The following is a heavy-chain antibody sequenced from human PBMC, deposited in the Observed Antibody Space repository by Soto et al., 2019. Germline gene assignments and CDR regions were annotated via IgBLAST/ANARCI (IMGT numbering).Heavy chain of an antibody. CDR1: GYTFTSYA. Sequence: ASVKVSCKASGYTFTSYAMHWVRQAPGQRLEWMGWINAGNGNTKYSQKLQGRVTITRDTSARTAYMELSSLRSEDTAVYYCAREGVDRIYYYYYGMDVWGQGTTVTVS. CDR2: INAGNGNT. V-gene: IGHV1-3*01. CDR3: AREGVDRIYYYYYGMDV. J-gene: IGHJ6*02. D-gene: IGHD3-10*01.